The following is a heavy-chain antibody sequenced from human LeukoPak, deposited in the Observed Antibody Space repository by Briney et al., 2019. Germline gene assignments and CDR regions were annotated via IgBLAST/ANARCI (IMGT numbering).Heavy chain of an antibody. J-gene: IGHJ4*02. CDR2: IHYTGST. Sequence: SETLSLTCTVAGGSISDYYWGWIRHPPGKGLQFIGYIHYTGSTNSNPSLESRVNLSVDTSKHQFSLKLRSVTAADTAVYYCARLSKDTVVLPAAMAHYFDYWGQGTLVTVSS. CDR1: GGSISDYY. D-gene: IGHD2-2*01. CDR3: ARLSKDTVVLPAAMAHYFDY. V-gene: IGHV4-59*08.